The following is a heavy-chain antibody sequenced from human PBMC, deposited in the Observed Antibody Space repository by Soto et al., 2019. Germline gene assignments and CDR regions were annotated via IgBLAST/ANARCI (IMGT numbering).Heavy chain of an antibody. CDR1: GSTFGSHG. J-gene: IGHJ6*02. CDR3: AKDLRTTISDYGMDV. CDR2: ISYDETNE. V-gene: IGHV3-30*18. Sequence: PVGSLRHSCVASGSTFGSHGMHWVRQAPGKGLEWVAVISYDETNEHYVDSVKGRFTTSRDNSKSILYLQMNRLRPEDTAVYKCAKDLRTTISDYGMDVWGQGTTVTVSS.